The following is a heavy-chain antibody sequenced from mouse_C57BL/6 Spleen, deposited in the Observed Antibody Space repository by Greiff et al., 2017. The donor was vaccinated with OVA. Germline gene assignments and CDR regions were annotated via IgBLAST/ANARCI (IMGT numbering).Heavy chain of an antibody. D-gene: IGHD2-4*01. CDR1: GYSFTGYY. CDR2: INPSTGGT. V-gene: IGHV1-42*01. J-gene: IGHJ3*01. CDR3: ARDDYEGGFAY. Sequence: EVKLQESGPELVKPGASVKISCKASGYSFTGYYMNWVKQSPEKSLEWIGEINPSTGGTTYNQKFKAKATLTVDKSSSTAYMQLKSLTSEDSAVYYCARDDYEGGFAYWGQVTLVTVSA.